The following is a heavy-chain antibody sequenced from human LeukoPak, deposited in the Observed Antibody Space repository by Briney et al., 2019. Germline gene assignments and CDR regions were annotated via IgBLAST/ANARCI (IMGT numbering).Heavy chain of an antibody. J-gene: IGHJ4*02. D-gene: IGHD3-3*01. CDR2: ISGSGGST. CDR1: GFTFSSYA. CDR3: AKDTRKLRFLEWLPRLLFDY. V-gene: IGHV3-23*01. Sequence: GGSLRLSCAASGFTFSSYAMSWVRQAPGKGLEWVSAISGSGGSTYYADSVKGRFTISRDNSKNTLYLQMNSLRAEDTAVYYCAKDTRKLRFLEWLPRLLFDYWGQGTLVTVSS.